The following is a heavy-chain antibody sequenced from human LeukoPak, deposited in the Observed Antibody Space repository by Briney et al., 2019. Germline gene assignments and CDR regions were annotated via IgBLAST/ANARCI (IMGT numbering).Heavy chain of an antibody. V-gene: IGHV1-18*01. CDR1: GYTFTSYG. D-gene: IGHD3-9*01. J-gene: IGHJ4*02. Sequence: ASVNVSCKASGYTFTSYGISWVRQAPGQGLEWMGWISAYNGNTNYAQKLQGRVTMTTDTSTSTAYMELRSLRSDDTAVYYCARDLGDLEIFYFDYWGQGTLVTVSS. CDR2: ISAYNGNT. CDR3: ARDLGDLEIFYFDY.